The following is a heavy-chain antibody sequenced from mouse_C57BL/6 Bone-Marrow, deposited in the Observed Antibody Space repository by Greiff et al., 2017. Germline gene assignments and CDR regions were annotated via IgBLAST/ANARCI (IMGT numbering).Heavy chain of an antibody. Sequence: VQLQESGAELVRPGTSVKVSCKASGYAFTNYLIEWVKQRPGQGLEWIGVINPGSGGTNYNEKFKGKATLTADKSSSTAYMQLSSLTSEDSAVYFCARKGLYWYFDVWGTGTTVTVSS. CDR1: GYAFTNYL. CDR2: INPGSGGT. J-gene: IGHJ1*03. V-gene: IGHV1-54*01. CDR3: ARKGLYWYFDV.